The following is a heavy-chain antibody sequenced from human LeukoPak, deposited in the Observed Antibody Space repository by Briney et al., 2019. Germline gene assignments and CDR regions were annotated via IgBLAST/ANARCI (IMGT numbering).Heavy chain of an antibody. V-gene: IGHV4-59*01. J-gene: IGHJ4*02. Sequence: SETLSLTCPVSGGSISSYYWSWIRPPPGKGLEWIGYIYYCGSTNYNPSLKSRVTISVDTSKNQFSLKLSSVTAADTAVYYCATWPRGYSGYDWGYWGQGTLDTVSS. D-gene: IGHD5-12*01. CDR3: ATWPRGYSGYDWGY. CDR2: IYYCGST. CDR1: GGSISSYY.